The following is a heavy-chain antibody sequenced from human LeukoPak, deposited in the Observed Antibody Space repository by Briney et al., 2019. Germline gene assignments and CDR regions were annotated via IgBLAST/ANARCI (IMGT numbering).Heavy chain of an antibody. D-gene: IGHD4-23*01. CDR2: IKQDGSEK. Sequence: PGGSLRLSCAASGFTFSSYWMSWVRQAPGKGLEWVANIKQDGSEKYYVDSVKGRFTISRDNAKNSLYLQMNSLRAEDTAVYYCAKDNYRGNPDASDIWGQGTMVTVSS. CDR3: AKDNYRGNPDASDI. V-gene: IGHV3-7*01. CDR1: GFTFSSYW. J-gene: IGHJ3*02.